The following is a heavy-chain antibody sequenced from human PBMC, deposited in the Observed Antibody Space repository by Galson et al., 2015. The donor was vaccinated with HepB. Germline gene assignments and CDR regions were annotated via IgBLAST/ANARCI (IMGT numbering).Heavy chain of an antibody. V-gene: IGHV1-69*04. J-gene: IGHJ3*02. Sequence: SVKVSCKASGGTFSSYAISWVRQAPGQGLEWKGRIIPILGIANYAQKFQGRVTITADKSTSTAYMELSSLRSEDTAVYYCARDVGPYYYDSSGYWGAFDIWGQGTMVTVSS. CDR3: ARDVGPYYYDSSGYWGAFDI. D-gene: IGHD3-22*01. CDR2: IIPILGIA. CDR1: GGTFSSYA.